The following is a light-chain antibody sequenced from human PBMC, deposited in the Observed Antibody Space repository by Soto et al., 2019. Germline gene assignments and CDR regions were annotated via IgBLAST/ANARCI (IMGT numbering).Light chain of an antibody. V-gene: IGKV1-5*01. CDR1: HDIIAW. CDR3: QHYSLYSPWT. CDR2: YAX. J-gene: IGKJ1*01. Sequence: DIHRTQSPFSLYVSVGDIVTITCRTSHDIIAWLACFQQRXVXXTKLXXXYAXTVRSGVPSRFSGSGSGREFTLTISSLQPDDSATYYCQHYSLYSPWTFGQGTKVDIK.